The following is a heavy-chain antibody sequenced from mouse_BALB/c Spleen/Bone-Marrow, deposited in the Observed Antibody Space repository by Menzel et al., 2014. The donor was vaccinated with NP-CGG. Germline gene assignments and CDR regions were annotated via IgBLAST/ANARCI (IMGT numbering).Heavy chain of an antibody. CDR2: IRNKAYGYTT. V-gene: IGHV7-3*02. CDR1: GFTFTDYY. Sequence: VKLVESGGGLVQPGGSLRLSCTTSGFTFTDYYMSWVRQPPGKALEWLAFIRNKAYGYTTEYSASVRGRFTISRDNSQSILYLQMNTLRAEDSATYYCARFPMDYWGQGTSVTVPS. CDR3: ARFPMDY. J-gene: IGHJ4*01.